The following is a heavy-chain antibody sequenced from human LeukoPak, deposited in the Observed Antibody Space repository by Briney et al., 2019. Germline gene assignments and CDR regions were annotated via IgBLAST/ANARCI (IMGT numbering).Heavy chain of an antibody. Sequence: MSSETLPLTCAVYGGSFSGYYWSWIRQPPGKGLEWIGEINHSGSTNYNPSLKSRVTISVDTSKNQFSLKLSSVTAADTAVYYCARPYYYDSSGYYAERYYYGMDVWGQGTTVTVSS. CDR1: GGSFSGYY. CDR2: INHSGST. V-gene: IGHV4-34*01. CDR3: ARPYYYDSSGYYAERYYYGMDV. D-gene: IGHD3-22*01. J-gene: IGHJ6*02.